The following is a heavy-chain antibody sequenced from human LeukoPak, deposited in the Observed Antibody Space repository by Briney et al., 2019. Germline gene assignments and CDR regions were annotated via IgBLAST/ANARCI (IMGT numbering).Heavy chain of an antibody. V-gene: IGHV4-30-2*01. CDR3: ARGYEPAYFDY. J-gene: IGHJ4*02. CDR2: IYHSGST. Sequence: PSETLSLTCTVSGGSVSSGSYSWSWIRQPPGKGLEWIGYIYHSGSTYYNPSLKSRVTISVDRSKNQFSLKLSSVTAADTAVYYCARGYEPAYFDYWGQGTLVTVSS. D-gene: IGHD3-3*01. CDR1: GGSVSSGSYS.